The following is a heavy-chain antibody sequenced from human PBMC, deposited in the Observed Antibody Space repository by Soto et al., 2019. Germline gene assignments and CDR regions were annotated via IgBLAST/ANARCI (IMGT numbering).Heavy chain of an antibody. J-gene: IGHJ5*02. D-gene: IGHD2-8*02. Sequence: ASVKVSCKASGYNFSDYYIHWVRQAPGQGLEWLGWVSPKSGGTNYAQKFKGRVTMTRDTSSNTVYMDLSGLKSDDTAVFYCAREISGGGTLNWFDPWGQGTLVTVS. CDR2: VSPKSGGT. CDR3: AREISGGGTLNWFDP. CDR1: GYNFSDYY. V-gene: IGHV1-2*02.